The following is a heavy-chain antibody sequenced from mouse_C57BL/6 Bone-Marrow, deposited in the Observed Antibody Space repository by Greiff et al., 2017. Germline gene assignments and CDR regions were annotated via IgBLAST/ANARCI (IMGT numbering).Heavy chain of an antibody. CDR2: IDPETGGT. CDR1: GYTFTDYE. J-gene: IGHJ2*01. CDR3: TRYYYGSSCGYFDY. V-gene: IGHV1-15*01. D-gene: IGHD1-1*01. Sequence: VKLKQSGAELVRPGASVTLSCKASGYTFTDYEMHWVKQTPVHGLEWIGAIDPETGGTAYNQKFKGKAILTADKSSSTAYMELRSLTSEDSAVYYCTRYYYGSSCGYFDYWGQGTTLTVSS.